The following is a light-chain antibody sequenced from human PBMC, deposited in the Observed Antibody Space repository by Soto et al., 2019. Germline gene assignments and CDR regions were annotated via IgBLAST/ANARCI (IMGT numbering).Light chain of an antibody. CDR3: VLWDASLKTWV. CDR1: SSNIGSKT. Sequence: QSVLTQNPSASGTPGQRVTISCSGGSSNIGSKTVNWYQQLPGTAPRLLIYSNNQRPSGVPDRFSGSKSGTSASLAISGLQSEDEADYYCVLWDASLKTWVFGGGTKLTVL. J-gene: IGLJ3*02. V-gene: IGLV1-44*01. CDR2: SNN.